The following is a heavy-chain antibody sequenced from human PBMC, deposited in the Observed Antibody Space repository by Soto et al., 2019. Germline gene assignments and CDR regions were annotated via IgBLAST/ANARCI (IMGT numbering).Heavy chain of an antibody. CDR2: INPSGGST. V-gene: IGHV1-46*01. Sequence: GASVKVSCKASGYTFTSYYMHWVRQAPGQGLEWMGIINPSGGSTSYAQKFQGRVTMTRDTSTSTVYMELSSLRSEDTAVYYCAIVWFGEIWAFDIWGQGTMVTVSS. D-gene: IGHD3-10*01. CDR3: AIVWFGEIWAFDI. CDR1: GYTFTSYY. J-gene: IGHJ3*02.